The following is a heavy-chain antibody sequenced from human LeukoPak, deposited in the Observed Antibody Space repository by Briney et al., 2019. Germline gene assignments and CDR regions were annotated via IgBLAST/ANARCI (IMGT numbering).Heavy chain of an antibody. CDR2: IWYDGSNK. CDR1: GFTFSSYG. CDR3: ARDARGGWSPKYYFDY. J-gene: IGHJ4*02. V-gene: IGHV3-33*01. Sequence: GRSLRLSCAASGFTFSSYGMHWVRQAPGKGLEWVAVIWYDGSNKYYADSVKGRFTISRDNSKNTLYLQMNSLRAEDTAVYYCARDARGGWSPKYYFDYWGQGTLVTVSS. D-gene: IGHD6-19*01.